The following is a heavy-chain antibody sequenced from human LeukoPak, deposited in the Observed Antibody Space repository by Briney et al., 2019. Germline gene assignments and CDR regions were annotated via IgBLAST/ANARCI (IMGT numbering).Heavy chain of an antibody. CDR2: INPNSGGT. Sequence: ASVKVSCKASGYTFTGYYMHWVRQAPGQGLEWMGWINPNSGGTNYAQKFQGRVTMTRDTSISTAYMELSRLRSDDTAVYYCASGLPWIYNGSDPWDQETRAPVSS. D-gene: IGHD5-12*01. J-gene: IGHJ5*02. CDR3: ASGLPWIYNGSDP. V-gene: IGHV1-2*02. CDR1: GYTFTGYY.